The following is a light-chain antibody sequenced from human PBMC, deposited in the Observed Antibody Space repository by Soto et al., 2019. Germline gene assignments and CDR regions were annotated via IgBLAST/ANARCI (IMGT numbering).Light chain of an antibody. J-gene: IGLJ1*01. V-gene: IGLV2-14*03. CDR2: EVS. Sequence: QSALTQPASVSGSPGQSIAISCTGTSSYIGAYDYVSWYQQHPDKAPKLMIYEVSNRPSGVSSRFSGSKSVNTATLTISGLQAEDEADYYCSSHTSSTTRIFGTGTKLTVL. CDR1: SSYIGAYDY. CDR3: SSHTSSTTRI.